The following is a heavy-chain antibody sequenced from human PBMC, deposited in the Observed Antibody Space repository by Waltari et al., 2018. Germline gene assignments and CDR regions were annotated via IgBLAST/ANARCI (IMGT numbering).Heavy chain of an antibody. J-gene: IGHJ3*02. CDR2: INPSGGST. Sequence: VQLVQSGAEVKKPGATVKISCTASGYTFTSYYMHWVRPAPGQGLEWMGIINPSGGSTSYAQKFHGRGTMTRDTATSTVYMELSSLRSEDTAVYYCARSRYKGGYDMWGQGTRVVVSS. CDR3: ARSRYKGGYDM. V-gene: IGHV1-46*01. CDR1: GYTFTSYY. D-gene: IGHD3-22*01.